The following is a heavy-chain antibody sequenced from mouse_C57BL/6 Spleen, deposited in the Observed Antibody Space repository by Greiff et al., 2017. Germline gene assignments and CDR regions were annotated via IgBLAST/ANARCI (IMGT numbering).Heavy chain of an antibody. V-gene: IGHV1-22*01. J-gene: IGHJ2*01. CDR3: AAMAPYYFDY. D-gene: IGHD1-1*02. CDR2: INPNNGGT. Sequence: VQLQQSGPELVKPGASVKMSCKASGYTFTDYNMHWVKQSPGKSLEWIGYINPNNGGTSYNQKFKGKATLTVNKSSSTAYMELRSLTSEDSAVYYCAAMAPYYFDYWGQGTTLTVSS. CDR1: GYTFTDYN.